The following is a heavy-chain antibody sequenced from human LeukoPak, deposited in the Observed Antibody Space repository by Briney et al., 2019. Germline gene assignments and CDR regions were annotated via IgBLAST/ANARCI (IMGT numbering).Heavy chain of an antibody. CDR2: IYSGGST. V-gene: IGHV3-53*04. D-gene: IGHD5-18*01. Sequence: GGSLRLSCAASGFTVSSNYMSWVRQAPGKGLEWVSVIYSGGSTYYADSVKGRFTISRHISKNTLYLQMNSLRAEDTAVYYCASWDSYGLKPGYWGQGTLVTVSS. CDR3: ASWDSYGLKPGY. J-gene: IGHJ4*02. CDR1: GFTVSSNY.